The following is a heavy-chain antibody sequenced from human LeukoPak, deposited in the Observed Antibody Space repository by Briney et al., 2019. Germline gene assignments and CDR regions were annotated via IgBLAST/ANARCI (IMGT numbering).Heavy chain of an antibody. D-gene: IGHD4-17*01. CDR3: AVHLPGDYLDP. CDR2: MNPDSGNT. J-gene: IGHJ5*02. V-gene: IGHV1-8*01. Sequence: GASVKVSCKASGYTFTIYDINWVRQAAGQGLEWMGWMNPDSGNTDFAQKSQGRVTMTRNTSISTAYMELSSLTSEDTAVYYCAVHLPGDYLDPWGQGTLVTVSS. CDR1: GYTFTIYD.